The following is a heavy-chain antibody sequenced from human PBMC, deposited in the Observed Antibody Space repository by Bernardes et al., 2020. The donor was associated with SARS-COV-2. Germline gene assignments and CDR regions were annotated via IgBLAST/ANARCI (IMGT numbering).Heavy chain of an antibody. V-gene: IGHV3-48*01. Sequence: VGSLRLSCVGSGFIFTTYSMSWVRQAPGQGLEWLLFISSGGDTIHDADSVRGRFTVSRDDAKNSVYLQMNSLRAEDTAVYYCARGWRENSFDYWGQGALVTVSS. D-gene: IGHD2-15*01. CDR3: ARGWRENSFDY. CDR2: ISSGGDTI. J-gene: IGHJ4*02. CDR1: GFIFTTYS.